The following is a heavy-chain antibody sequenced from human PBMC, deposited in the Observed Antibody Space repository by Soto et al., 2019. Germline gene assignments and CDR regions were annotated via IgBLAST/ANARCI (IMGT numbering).Heavy chain of an antibody. J-gene: IGHJ4*02. CDR3: ARLQFPGRGGFDY. CDR2: IYHSGSN. CDR1: DYSISRGYY. Sequence: PSETLSLTCAVSDYSISRGYYWGWIRQPPGKGLEWIGSIYHSGSNYYNPSLKSPVTISVDTSKNQFSLKLSSVTAADTAVYYCARLQFPGRGGFDYWGQGTLVTVS. V-gene: IGHV4-38-2*01. D-gene: IGHD2-15*01.